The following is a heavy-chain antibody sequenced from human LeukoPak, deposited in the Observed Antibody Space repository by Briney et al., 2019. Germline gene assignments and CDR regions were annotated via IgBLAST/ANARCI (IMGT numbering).Heavy chain of an antibody. CDR2: ISGSGGST. CDR3: AKAVVAGPHDAFDI. V-gene: IGHV3-23*01. CDR1: GFTFSSYA. D-gene: IGHD2-21*01. Sequence: SGVSLRLSCAASGFTFSSYAMSWVRQAPGKGLEWVSAISGSGGSTYYAHSVKARFTISRDNSKNTLYLQMNSLRAEDTAVYYCAKAVVAGPHDAFDIWGQGTMVTVSS. J-gene: IGHJ3*02.